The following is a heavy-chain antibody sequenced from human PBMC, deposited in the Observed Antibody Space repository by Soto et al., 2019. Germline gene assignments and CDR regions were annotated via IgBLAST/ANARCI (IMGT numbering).Heavy chain of an antibody. D-gene: IGHD2-15*01. Sequence: PSETLSLTCAAYGGSFSGYYWSWIRQPPGKGLEWIGEINHSGSTNYNPSLKSRVTISVDTSKNQFSLKLSSVTAADTAVYYCARGGSPNCSGGSCYGAVDYWGQGTLVTVSS. V-gene: IGHV4-34*01. CDR3: ARGGSPNCSGGSCYGAVDY. CDR2: INHSGST. J-gene: IGHJ4*02. CDR1: GGSFSGYY.